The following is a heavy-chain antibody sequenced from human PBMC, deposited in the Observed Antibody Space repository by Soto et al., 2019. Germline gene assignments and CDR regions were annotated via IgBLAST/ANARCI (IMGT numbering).Heavy chain of an antibody. CDR3: ARGFFVGGGDYARSKPLSFDF. V-gene: IGHV4-34*01. CDR1: GGAFRGYY. CDR2: INHSGST. Sequence: SSGNLSLTCAVSGGAFRGYYWGWGRPPPGKGAGWIGEINHSGSTNYNPSLKSRVTISVDTSKNQFSLKLSSVTAADTAVYYCARGFFVGGGDYARSKPLSFDFWGQGTLVTVSS. J-gene: IGHJ4*02. D-gene: IGHD4-17*01.